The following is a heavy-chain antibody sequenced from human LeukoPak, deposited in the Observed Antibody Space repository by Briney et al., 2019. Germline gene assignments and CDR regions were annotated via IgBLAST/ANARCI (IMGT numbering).Heavy chain of an antibody. CDR2: INWNGRSI. CDR1: GFTFDDFA. J-gene: IGHJ4*02. Sequence: GGSLRLSCAASGFTFDDFAMHWVRQGPGKGLEWVSGINWNGRSIDYADSVKGRFTVSRDNGKNSLYLQMNRLRPEDTAFYYCEKVIKGTVGILESWGQGTLVTVSS. V-gene: IGHV3-9*01. CDR3: EKVIKGTVGILES. D-gene: IGHD1-14*01.